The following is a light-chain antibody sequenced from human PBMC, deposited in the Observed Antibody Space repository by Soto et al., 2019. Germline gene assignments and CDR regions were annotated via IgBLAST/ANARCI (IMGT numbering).Light chain of an antibody. J-gene: IGKJ1*01. CDR2: GAS. Sequence: EIVLTQSPATLSLSPGERATLSCRASQSVSSYLAWYQQKPGQAHRLLIYGASNRATGIPDRFSGSGSGTDFTLTISRLEPEDFAVYYCQQFHTSPRTFGQGTKVDIK. CDR1: QSVSSY. V-gene: IGKV3-11*01. CDR3: QQFHTSPRT.